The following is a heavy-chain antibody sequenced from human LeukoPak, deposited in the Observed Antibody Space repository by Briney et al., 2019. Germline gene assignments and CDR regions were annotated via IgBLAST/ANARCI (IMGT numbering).Heavy chain of an antibody. V-gene: IGHV3-21*01. Sequence: TTGGSLRLSCAASGFTFSSYAMNWVRQAPGKGLEWVSSISSSSSYIYYADSVKGRFTISRDNAKNSLYLQMNSLRAEDTAVYYCASAMGSLGYWGQGTLVTVSS. CDR2: ISSSSSYI. CDR3: ASAMGSLGY. J-gene: IGHJ4*02. CDR1: GFTFSSYA. D-gene: IGHD3-16*01.